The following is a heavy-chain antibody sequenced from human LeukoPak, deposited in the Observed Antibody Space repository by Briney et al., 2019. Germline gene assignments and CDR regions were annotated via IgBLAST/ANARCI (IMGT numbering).Heavy chain of an antibody. D-gene: IGHD4-23*01. CDR2: IYTSGST. V-gene: IGHV4-61*02. CDR3: ARVAVVTGGGWFDP. J-gene: IGHJ5*02. CDR1: GGSISSGSYY. Sequence: SETLSLTCTVSGGSISSGSYYWSWIRQPAGKGLEWIGRIYTSGSTNYNPSLKSRVTISVDTSKNQFSLKLSSVTAADTAVHYCARVAVVTGGGWFDPWGQGTLVTVSS.